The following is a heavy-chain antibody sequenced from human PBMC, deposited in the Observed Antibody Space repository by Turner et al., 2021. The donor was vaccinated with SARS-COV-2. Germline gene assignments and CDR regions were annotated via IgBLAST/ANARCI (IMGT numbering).Heavy chain of an antibody. V-gene: IGHV3-48*03. D-gene: IGHD5-18*01. J-gene: IGHJ4*02. CDR2: IDPTGTRM. Sequence: EVLLVESGGGLAQPGGSLTLSCAASGFTFVSYEMHWVRQAPGKGLEWVSYIDPTGTRMHHADSVKGRFTISRDNAKNSMSLHMNSLRAEDTAVYYCARQLWLRGGFDYWGQGTLVTVSS. CDR1: GFTFVSYE. CDR3: ARQLWLRGGFDY.